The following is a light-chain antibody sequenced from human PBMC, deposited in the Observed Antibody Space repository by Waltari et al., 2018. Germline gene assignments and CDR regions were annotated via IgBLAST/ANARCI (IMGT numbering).Light chain of an antibody. CDR2: KDN. V-gene: IGLV3-27*01. CDR3: YSAADNNVGV. J-gene: IGLJ1*01. CDR1: LLATKY. Sequence: SYELPQPSSVSVSPGQTASITCSGDLLATKYARWFQQKPGQAPVLVICKDNERPSGIPERFAGSSSGTSVTLTISGAQVEDEADYYCYSAADNNVGVFGPGTKVTVL.